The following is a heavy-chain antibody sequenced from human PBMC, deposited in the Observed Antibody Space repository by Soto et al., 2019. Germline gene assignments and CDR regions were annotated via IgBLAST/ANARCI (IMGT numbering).Heavy chain of an antibody. D-gene: IGHD4-17*01. J-gene: IGHJ6*02. CDR3: ASHYGGNSLYYYGMDV. CDR1: GGTFSSYA. CDR2: IIPIFGTA. Sequence: SVKLSCKASGGTFSSYAISWVRQAPGQGLEWMGGIIPIFGTANYAQKFQGRVTITADESTSTAYMELSSLRSEDTAVYYCASHYGGNSLYYYGMDVWGQGTTVTVS. V-gene: IGHV1-69*13.